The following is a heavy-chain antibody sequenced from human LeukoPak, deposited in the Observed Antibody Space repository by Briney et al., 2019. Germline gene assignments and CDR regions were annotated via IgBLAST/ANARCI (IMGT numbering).Heavy chain of an antibody. CDR2: ISWNSGSI. D-gene: IGHD3-22*01. CDR1: GFTFDDYA. Sequence: GGSLRLSCAASGFTFDDYAMHWVRQAPGKGLEWVSGISWNSGSIGYADSVKGRFTISRDNAKNSLYLQMNSLRAEDTALYYCAKDGHYCDSSGYHDYFDYWGQGTLVTVSS. V-gene: IGHV3-9*01. CDR3: AKDGHYCDSSGYHDYFDY. J-gene: IGHJ4*02.